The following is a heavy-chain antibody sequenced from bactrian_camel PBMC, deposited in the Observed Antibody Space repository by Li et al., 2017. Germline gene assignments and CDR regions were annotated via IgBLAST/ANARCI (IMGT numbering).Heavy chain of an antibody. CDR2: MYSDGSDT. CDR3: VRDPTVEGTWSFAD. V-gene: IGHV3S7*01. Sequence: HVQLVESGGGLVQPGGSLVLSCAASGFTFSTYAMSWVRQGPGKGLEWVSSMYSDGSDTYYADSVKGRFTMSRDNTESTIYLQMNSLKPEDTALYHCVRDPTVEGTWSFADWGQGTQVTVS. CDR1: GFTFSTYA. D-gene: IGHD1*01. J-gene: IGHJ4*01.